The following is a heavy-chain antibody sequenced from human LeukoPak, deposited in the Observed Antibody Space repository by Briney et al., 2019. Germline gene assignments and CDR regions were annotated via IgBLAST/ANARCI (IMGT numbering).Heavy chain of an antibody. CDR1: GGSFSGYY. CDR3: AGDRMIVVGTYYYYYMDV. V-gene: IGHV4-34*01. J-gene: IGHJ6*03. D-gene: IGHD3-22*01. Sequence: SETLSLTCAVYGGSFSGYYWSWIRQPPGKGLEWIGEINHSGSTNYNPSLKSRVTISVDTSKNQFSLKLSSVTAADTAVYYCAGDRMIVVGTYYYYYMDVWGKGTTVTVSS. CDR2: INHSGST.